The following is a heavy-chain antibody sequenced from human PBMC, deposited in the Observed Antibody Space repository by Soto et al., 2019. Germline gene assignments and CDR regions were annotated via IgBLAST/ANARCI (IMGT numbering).Heavy chain of an antibody. Sequence: SETLSLTCTVSGGSISSYYWSWIRQPPGKGLEWIGYIYYSGSTNYNPSLKSRVTISVDTSKNQFSLKLSSVTAADTAVYYCARFMVRGVIIQFDPWSQGTLVTVSS. CDR3: ARFMVRGVIIQFDP. CDR1: GGSISSYY. D-gene: IGHD3-10*01. CDR2: IYYSGST. J-gene: IGHJ5*02. V-gene: IGHV4-59*08.